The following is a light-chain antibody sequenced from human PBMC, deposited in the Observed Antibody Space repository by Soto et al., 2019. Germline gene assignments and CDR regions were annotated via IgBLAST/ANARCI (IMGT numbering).Light chain of an antibody. V-gene: IGLV1-40*01. J-gene: IGLJ1*01. CDR3: QSYVSSLSAYV. Sequence: QSVLTQPPSVSGAPGQRVTISCTGSSSNIGAGYDVHWYQQLPGTAPKLLIYDNSNRPSGVPDRFSGSKSGTSASLAITGLQAEDDADYYCQSYVSSLSAYVFEEGTKVTVL. CDR1: SSNIGAGYD. CDR2: DNS.